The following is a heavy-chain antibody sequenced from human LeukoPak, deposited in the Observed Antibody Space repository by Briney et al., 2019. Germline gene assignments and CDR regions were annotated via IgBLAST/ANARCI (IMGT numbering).Heavy chain of an antibody. CDR3: AKLKGLSPSGKHAFDI. CDR1: TXXXXA. CDR2: ISGSGGST. J-gene: IGHJ3*02. Sequence: TXXXXAXSWVRQAPGKGLEWVSAISGSGGSTYYADSVKGRFTISRDNSKNTLYLQMNSLRAEDTAIYYCAKLKGLSPSGKHAFDIWGQGTMVTVSS. D-gene: IGHD6-19*01. V-gene: IGHV3-23*01.